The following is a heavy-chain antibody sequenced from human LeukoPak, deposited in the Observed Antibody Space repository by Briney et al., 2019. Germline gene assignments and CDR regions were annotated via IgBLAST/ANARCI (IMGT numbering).Heavy chain of an antibody. Sequence: GASVKVSCKASGDTFTSYGISWVRLAPGEGLEWMGWISAYTGNTNYAQKLQGRVTMTTDTSTSTAYMELRSLRSDDTAVYYCARDHPYYYDSSGTGDAFDIWGQGTMVTVSS. J-gene: IGHJ3*02. CDR3: ARDHPYYYDSSGTGDAFDI. V-gene: IGHV1-18*01. CDR2: ISAYTGNT. D-gene: IGHD3-22*01. CDR1: GDTFTSYG.